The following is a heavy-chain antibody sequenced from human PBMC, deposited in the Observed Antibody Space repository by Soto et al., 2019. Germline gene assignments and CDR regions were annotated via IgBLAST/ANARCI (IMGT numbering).Heavy chain of an antibody. Sequence: QLQLQESGSGLVKPSQTLSLTCAVSGGSISSGGDSWNWIRQPPGKGLEWIGYIYHSGSTYYNPSLKGRVTLSVDGSKNHSSLKLTSVTAADTAVYYCVRGSVSYVNFDSWGQGTVVTVSS. CDR1: GGSISSGGDS. J-gene: IGHJ4*02. CDR3: VRGSVSYVNFDS. V-gene: IGHV4-30-2*01. CDR2: IYHSGST. D-gene: IGHD5-18*01.